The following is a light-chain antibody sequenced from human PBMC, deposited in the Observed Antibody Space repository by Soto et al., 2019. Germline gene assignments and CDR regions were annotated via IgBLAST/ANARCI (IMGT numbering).Light chain of an antibody. CDR2: DAS. V-gene: IGKV1-5*01. Sequence: DVQMTQSPSTLSASVGDRVTITCRASHNINSWLAWYQHKPGKAPKLLIYDASTLQSGVPSRFSGSGSGTEFILTISNLQPDDFATFYCHQYHTYYSFGQGTKVQIK. CDR3: HQYHTYYS. J-gene: IGKJ2*01. CDR1: HNINSW.